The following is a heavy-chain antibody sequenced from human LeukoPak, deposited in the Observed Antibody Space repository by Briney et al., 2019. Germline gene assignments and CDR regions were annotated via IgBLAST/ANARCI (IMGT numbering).Heavy chain of an antibody. V-gene: IGHV3-23*01. CDR1: GFIFSDYV. CDR2: ISGSGGST. CDR3: AKGSSGWYLDYFDY. J-gene: IGHJ4*02. D-gene: IGHD6-19*01. Sequence: GGSQRLSCAASGFIFSDYVMIWVRQAPGKGLEWVSGISGSGGSTYYADSVKGRFTISRDNSKNTLYLQMNSLRAADTAVYFCAKGSSGWYLDYFDYWGQGTLVTVSS.